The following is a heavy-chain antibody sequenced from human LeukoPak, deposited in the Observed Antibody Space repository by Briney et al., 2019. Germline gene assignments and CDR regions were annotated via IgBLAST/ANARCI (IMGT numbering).Heavy chain of an antibody. CDR2: INPNSGGT. V-gene: IGHV1-2*06. CDR3: ARWDTAMVRFDY. CDR1: GYTFTGYY. J-gene: IGHJ4*02. D-gene: IGHD5-18*01. Sequence: ASVKVSCKASGYTFTGYYMHWVRQAPGQGLEWMGRINPNSGGTNYAQKFQGRVTMTRDTSISTAYMELSRLRSDDTAVYYYARWDTAMVRFDYWGQGTLVTVSS.